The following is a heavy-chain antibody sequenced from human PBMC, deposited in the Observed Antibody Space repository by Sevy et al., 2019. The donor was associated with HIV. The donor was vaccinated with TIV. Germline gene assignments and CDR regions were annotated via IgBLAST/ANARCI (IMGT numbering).Heavy chain of an antibody. J-gene: IGHJ4*02. Sequence: GESLKISCKGSGYNFPNYGIAWVRQMPGKDLEWMGFIYPGDSDVRYSPSFQGQVTFSADKSISTAYLQLSSLKASDSAIYYCARGVLASYFDYWGQGTLVTVSS. CDR3: ARGVLASYFDY. CDR1: GYNFPNYG. D-gene: IGHD2-8*01. CDR2: IYPGDSDV. V-gene: IGHV5-51*01.